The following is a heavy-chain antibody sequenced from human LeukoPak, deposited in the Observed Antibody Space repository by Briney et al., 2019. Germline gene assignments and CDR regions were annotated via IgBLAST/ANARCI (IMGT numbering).Heavy chain of an antibody. J-gene: IGHJ4*02. V-gene: IGHV3-21*01. CDR1: GFTFSSYS. D-gene: IGHD6-13*01. CDR2: ISSSSSYI. CDR3: ASRLGIAAAVTGY. Sequence: PGGSLRLSCAASGFTFSSYSMNWVRQAPGKGLEWVSSISSSSSYIYYADSVKGRFTISRDNAKNSLYLQMNSLRAEDTAVYYCASRLGIAAAVTGYWGQGTLVTVSS.